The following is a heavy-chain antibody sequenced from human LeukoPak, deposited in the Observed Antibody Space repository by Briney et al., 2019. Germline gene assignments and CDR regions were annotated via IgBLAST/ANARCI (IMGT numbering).Heavy chain of an antibody. V-gene: IGHV3-23*01. Sequence: GGSLRLSCAASGFTFSSYAMSWVRQAPGKGLEWVSAISGSGGSTYYADSVKGRFTISRDNSKNTLYLQMNSLRAEDTAVYFCVKEGELYSSVGICYIAAFDISGEG. J-gene: IGHJ3*02. CDR3: VKEGELYSSVGICYIAAFDI. CDR1: GFTFSSYA. D-gene: IGHD2-15*01. CDR2: ISGSGGST.